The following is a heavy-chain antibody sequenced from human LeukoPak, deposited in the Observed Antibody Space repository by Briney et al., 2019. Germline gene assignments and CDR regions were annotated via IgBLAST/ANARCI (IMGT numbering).Heavy chain of an antibody. J-gene: IGHJ6*02. CDR3: TKVRDPAQVVPAAMDYNGMDV. CDR2: IKSKTDGGAT. CDR1: GFTFSNAW. D-gene: IGHD2-2*01. Sequence: GGSLRLSCAASGFTFSNAWMSWVRQAPGKGLEWVGRIKSKTDGGATDYAAPVKGRFTISRDDSKNTLYLQMNSLKTEDTAVYYCTKVRDPAQVVPAAMDYNGMDVWAKGQWSPSL. V-gene: IGHV3-15*01.